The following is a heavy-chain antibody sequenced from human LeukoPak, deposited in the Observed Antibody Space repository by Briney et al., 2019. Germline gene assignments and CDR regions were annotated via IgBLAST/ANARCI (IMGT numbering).Heavy chain of an antibody. D-gene: IGHD1-14*01. CDR2: IYYSGST. CDR1: GGSISSYY. Sequence: SETLSLTCTVSGGSISSYYWSWIRQPPGKGLEWIGYIYYSGSTNYNPSLKSRVTISVDTSKNQFSLKLSSVTAADTAAYYCARVGRSDRDNWFDPWGQGTLVTVSS. J-gene: IGHJ5*02. CDR3: ARVGRSDRDNWFDP. V-gene: IGHV4-59*01.